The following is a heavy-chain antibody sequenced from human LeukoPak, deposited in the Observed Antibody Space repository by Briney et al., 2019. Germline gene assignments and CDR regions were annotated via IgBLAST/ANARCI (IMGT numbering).Heavy chain of an antibody. V-gene: IGHV4-4*07. Sequence: SETLSLTCTVSGGSISSYYWSWIRQPAGKGLEWIGRIYTSGSTNYNPSLKSRVTISVDTSKNQFSLKLSSVTAADTAMYYCARDGSNSWYKGGFDFWGQGTLVTVSS. CDR2: IYTSGST. D-gene: IGHD6-13*01. J-gene: IGHJ4*02. CDR1: GGSISSYY. CDR3: ARDGSNSWYKGGFDF.